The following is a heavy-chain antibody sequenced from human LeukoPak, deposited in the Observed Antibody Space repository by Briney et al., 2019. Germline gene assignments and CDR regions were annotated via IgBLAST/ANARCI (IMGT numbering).Heavy chain of an antibody. J-gene: IGHJ4*02. D-gene: IGHD3-22*01. CDR3: ASSVYHTYYYDSSGYFDY. CDR1: GYTFTGYY. CDR2: INPNSGGT. V-gene: IGHV1-2*06. Sequence: ASVKVSCKASGYTFTGYYMHWVRQAPGQGLEWMGRINPNSGGTNYAQKFQGRVTMNRDTSISTAYMELSRLRSDDTAVYYCASSVYHTYYYDSSGYFDYWGQGTLVTVFS.